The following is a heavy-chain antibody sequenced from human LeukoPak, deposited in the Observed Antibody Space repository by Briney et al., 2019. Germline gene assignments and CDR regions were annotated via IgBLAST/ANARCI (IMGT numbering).Heavy chain of an antibody. V-gene: IGHV3-21*01. CDR2: ISSSSSYI. D-gene: IGHD3-10*01. CDR3: ARAPAITMVRGVTPGGDY. CDR1: GFTFSSYA. Sequence: GGSLRLSCAASGFTFSSYAMSWVRQAPGKGLEWVSSISSSSSYIYYADSVKGRFTISRDNAKNSLYLQMNSLRAEDTAVYYCARAPAITMVRGVTPGGDYWGQGTLVTVSS. J-gene: IGHJ4*02.